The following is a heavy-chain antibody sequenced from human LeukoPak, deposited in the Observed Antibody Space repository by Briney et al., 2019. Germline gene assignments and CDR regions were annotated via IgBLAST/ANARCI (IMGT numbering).Heavy chain of an antibody. CDR2: ISYDGSNK. CDR3: ARDRSFWSGYYTDFDY. V-gene: IGHV3-30-3*01. J-gene: IGHJ4*02. D-gene: IGHD3-3*01. CDR1: GFTFSSYA. Sequence: GGSLRLSCAASGFTFSSYAMHWVRQAPGKGLEWVAVISYDGSNKYYADSVKGRFTISRDNSKNTLYLQMNSLRAEDTAVYYCARDRSFWSGYYTDFDYWGQGTLVTVSS.